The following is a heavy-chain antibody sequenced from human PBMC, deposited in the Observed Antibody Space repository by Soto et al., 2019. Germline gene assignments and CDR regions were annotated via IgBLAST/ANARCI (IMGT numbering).Heavy chain of an antibody. CDR3: ARAPTVTEFDY. CDR1: GDSISSGDYY. J-gene: IGHJ4*02. Sequence: PSETLSLTCTVSGDSISSGDYYWSWIRQPPGKGLEWIGYISYGGSTYYNPSLKSRVVISVDTSKNQFSLKLSSVTAADTAVYYCARAPTVTEFDYWGQGTLVTVSS. V-gene: IGHV4-30-4*01. CDR2: ISYGGST. D-gene: IGHD4-17*01.